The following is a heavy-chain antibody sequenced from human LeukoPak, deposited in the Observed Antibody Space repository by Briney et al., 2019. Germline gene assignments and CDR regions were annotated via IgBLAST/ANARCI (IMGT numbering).Heavy chain of an antibody. CDR1: GYTFTGYY. CDR2: INPNSGGT. Sequence: GASVKVSCKASGYTFTGYYMHWVRQAPGQGLEWMGRINPNSGGTNYAQKFQGRVTMTRDTSISTAYMELSRLRSDDTAVYYCARNVYDFWSGYYEARMGYWGQGTLVTVSS. CDR3: ARNVYDFWSGYYEARMGY. D-gene: IGHD3-3*01. V-gene: IGHV1-2*06. J-gene: IGHJ4*02.